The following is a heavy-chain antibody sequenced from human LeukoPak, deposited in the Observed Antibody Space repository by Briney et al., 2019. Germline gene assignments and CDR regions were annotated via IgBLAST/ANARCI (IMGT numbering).Heavy chain of an antibody. Sequence: PSETLSLTCTVSGGSISSGGHYWSWIRQHPGKGLEWIGYIYYSGSTYYNPSLKSRVTISVDTSKNQFSLKLSSVTAADTAVYYCARDRRPVDMTTVPNYRNYYGMDVWGQGTTVTVSS. CDR2: IYYSGST. J-gene: IGHJ6*02. D-gene: IGHD4-11*01. CDR1: GGSISSGGHY. V-gene: IGHV4-31*03. CDR3: ARDRRPVDMTTVPNYRNYYGMDV.